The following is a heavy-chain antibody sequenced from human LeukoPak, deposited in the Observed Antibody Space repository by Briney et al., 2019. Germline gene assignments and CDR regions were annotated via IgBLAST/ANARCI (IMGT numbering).Heavy chain of an antibody. V-gene: IGHV3-53*05. D-gene: IGHD6-19*01. J-gene: IGHJ6*02. Sequence: PGGSLRLSCAASGFTFRDYWMHWVRQVPGKGLEWVSLSCGPNTTHYADSVKGRFTISRDNSKNTLYLQMNSLRAEDTAVYYCARHKIEQWLVRDYGMDVWGQGTTVTVSS. CDR2: SCGPNTT. CDR3: ARHKIEQWLVRDYGMDV. CDR1: GFTFRDYW.